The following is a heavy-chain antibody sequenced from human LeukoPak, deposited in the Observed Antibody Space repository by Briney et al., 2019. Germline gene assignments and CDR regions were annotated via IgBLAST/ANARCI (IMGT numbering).Heavy chain of an antibody. Sequence: ASVKVSCKASGYTFTSYAVHWVRQAPGQRLEWMGWINAGNGNTKYSQKFQGRVTITRDTSASTAYMELSSLRSEDTAVYYCARDYGDLNWFDPWGQGTLVTVSS. CDR3: ARDYGDLNWFDP. V-gene: IGHV1-3*01. J-gene: IGHJ5*02. CDR1: GYTFTSYA. D-gene: IGHD4-17*01. CDR2: INAGNGNT.